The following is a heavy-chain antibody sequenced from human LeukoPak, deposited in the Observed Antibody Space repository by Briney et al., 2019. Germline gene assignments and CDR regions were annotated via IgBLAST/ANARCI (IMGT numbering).Heavy chain of an antibody. V-gene: IGHV4-59*08. J-gene: IGHJ5*02. CDR3: AGTSIFGVVRFDP. Sequence: SQTLSLTCIVSGGSVSNYYWSWIRQPPGKGLEWIGYIYYSGSTNYNPSLKSRLTISVDTSKNHFSLKLSSVTAADTAVYYCAGTSIFGVVRFDPWGQGTLVTVSS. D-gene: IGHD3-3*02. CDR2: IYYSGST. CDR1: GGSVSNYY.